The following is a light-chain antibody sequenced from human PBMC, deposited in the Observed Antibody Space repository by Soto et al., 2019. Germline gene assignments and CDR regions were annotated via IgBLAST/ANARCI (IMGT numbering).Light chain of an antibody. J-gene: IGLJ2*01. Sequence: QSALTQPASVSGSPGQSITISCTGSSSDVGAYNYVSWYQQHPGKAPRLMIYEVTNRPSGVSNRFSGSKSGNTASLTISGLRAEDEADYYCSSYTSGSTLVFGGGTKLTVL. CDR3: SSYTSGSTLV. CDR1: SSDVGAYNY. V-gene: IGLV2-14*01. CDR2: EVT.